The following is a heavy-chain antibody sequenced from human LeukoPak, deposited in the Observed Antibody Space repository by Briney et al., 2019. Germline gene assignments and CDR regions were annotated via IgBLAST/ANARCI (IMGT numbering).Heavy chain of an antibody. D-gene: IGHD6-19*01. Sequence: PGGSLRLSCAASGFTFDDYAMHWVRQAPGKGLEWVSGISWNSGSIGYADSVKGRFTISRDNAKNSLYLQMNSLRAKDTALYYCAKGSGEWLATNWFDPWGQGTLVTVSS. V-gene: IGHV3-9*01. CDR2: ISWNSGSI. CDR1: GFTFDDYA. CDR3: AKGSGEWLATNWFDP. J-gene: IGHJ5*02.